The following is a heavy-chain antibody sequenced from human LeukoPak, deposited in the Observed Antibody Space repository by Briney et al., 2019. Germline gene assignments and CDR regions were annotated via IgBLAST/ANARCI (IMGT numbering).Heavy chain of an antibody. CDR1: GFTFSSYE. D-gene: IGHD3-16*01. J-gene: IGHJ4*02. CDR3: ARDNLGFDY. V-gene: IGHV3-48*03. CDR2: ISSGGSTI. Sequence: GGSLRLSCAASGFTFSSYEMDWVRQAPGKGLEWVSYISSGGSTIYYADSVKGRFTISRDNTKNSLYLQMNSLRAEDTAVYYCARDNLGFDYWGQGTLVTVYS.